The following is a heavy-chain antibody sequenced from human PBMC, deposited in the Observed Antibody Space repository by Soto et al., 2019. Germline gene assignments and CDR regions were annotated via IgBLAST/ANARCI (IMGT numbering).Heavy chain of an antibody. J-gene: IGHJ4*02. Sequence: SLKISCQCSGYRFTSYWIGWVRPLPGKGLEWMGIIYPGDSDTRYSPSFQGQVTISADKSISTAYLQWSSLKASDTAMYYCARDYDSSGYYYYYWGQGTLGTVAS. D-gene: IGHD3-22*01. CDR1: GYRFTSYW. CDR2: IYPGDSDT. V-gene: IGHV5-51*01. CDR3: ARDYDSSGYYYYY.